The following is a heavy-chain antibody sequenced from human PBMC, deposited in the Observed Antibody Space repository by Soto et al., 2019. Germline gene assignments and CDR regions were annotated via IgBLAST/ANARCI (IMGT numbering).Heavy chain of an antibody. D-gene: IGHD6-6*01. CDR3: VRTLSSSAENWIDP. Sequence: PSQTLSLTCAISGDSVSSNSAAWNWIRQSPSRGLEWLGRTYYRSKWYNDYAVSVKSRITINPDTSKNQFSLQLNSVTPEDTAVYFCVRTLSSSAENWIDPWGQGTLVTVSS. CDR1: GDSVSSNSAA. V-gene: IGHV6-1*01. J-gene: IGHJ5*02. CDR2: TYYRSKWYN.